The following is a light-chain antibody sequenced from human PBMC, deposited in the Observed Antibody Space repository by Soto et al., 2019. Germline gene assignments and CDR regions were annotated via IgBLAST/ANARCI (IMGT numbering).Light chain of an antibody. CDR3: QQYKLWYT. J-gene: IGKJ2*01. CDR2: DAS. CDR1: QSVSSD. Sequence: EIVVTQSPATLSVSPGERATLSCRASQSVSSDLAWYQQKPGQAPRLLIYDASTRATGIPARFSGSDSGTEFTLTISSLQSEDFAVYYCQQYKLWYTFAQGTKVDIK. V-gene: IGKV3-15*01.